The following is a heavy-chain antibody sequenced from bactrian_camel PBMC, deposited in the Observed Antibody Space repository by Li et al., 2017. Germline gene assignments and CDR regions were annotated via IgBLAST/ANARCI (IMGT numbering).Heavy chain of an antibody. CDR2: ISSDGTT. V-gene: IGHV3S55*01. J-gene: IGHJ4*01. Sequence: HVQLVESGGGSVQAGGSLKLSCAASRSIFDSCKMVWYRQAPGKERELVSTISSDGTTSYADSVKGRFTISQDNDKRMLALQMNSLKPEDTAMYYCAGDARRYKECSMDVVSYEVRGQGTQVTVS. D-gene: IGHD1*01. CDR1: RSIFDSCK. CDR3: AGDARRYKECSMDVVSYEV.